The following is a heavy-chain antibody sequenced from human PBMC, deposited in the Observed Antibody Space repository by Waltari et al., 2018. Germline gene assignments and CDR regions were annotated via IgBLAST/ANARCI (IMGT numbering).Heavy chain of an antibody. CDR2: IYTSGST. D-gene: IGHD6-6*01. J-gene: IGHJ5*02. Sequence: QVQLQESGPGLVKPSQTLSLPCTVSGGSISSGSYYWSWIRQPAGKGLEWIGRIYTSGSTNYTPSLKSRGTRAVDTSKNQFSLKLSSVTAADTAVYYCARLGASIAARGWFDPWGQGTLVTVSS. CDR3: ARLGASIAARGWFDP. V-gene: IGHV4-61*02. CDR1: GGSISSGSYY.